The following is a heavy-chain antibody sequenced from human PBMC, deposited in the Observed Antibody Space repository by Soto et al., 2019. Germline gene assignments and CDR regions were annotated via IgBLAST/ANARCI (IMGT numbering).Heavy chain of an antibody. Sequence: ASVKVSCKASGYTFTSYAMHWVRQAPGQRLEWMGWINAGNGNTKYSQKFQGRVTITRDTSASTAYMELSSLRSEDTAVYYCARGKRVDTAMFDYWGQGTLVTVSS. D-gene: IGHD5-18*01. CDR3: ARGKRVDTAMFDY. CDR2: INAGNGNT. V-gene: IGHV1-3*01. CDR1: GYTFTSYA. J-gene: IGHJ4*02.